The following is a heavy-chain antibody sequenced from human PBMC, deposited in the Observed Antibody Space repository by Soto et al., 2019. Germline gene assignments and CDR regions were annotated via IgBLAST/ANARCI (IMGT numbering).Heavy chain of an antibody. V-gene: IGHV3-33*01. J-gene: IGHJ4*02. CDR3: ARGRQSLFDY. CDR2: IWYDGNNK. Sequence: QVQLVESGGGVVQPGGSLRLSWAASGFTFSNYGMHWVRQAPGTGVARVAVIWYDGNNKYYADSVKGRFTISRDNSNNTLYVQMTSLRAEDTAVYYCARGRQSLFDYWGQVTLVTVSS. CDR1: GFTFSNYG.